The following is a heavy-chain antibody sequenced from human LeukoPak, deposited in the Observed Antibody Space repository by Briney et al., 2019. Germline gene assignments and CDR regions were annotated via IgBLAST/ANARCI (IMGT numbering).Heavy chain of an antibody. V-gene: IGHV1-2*06. D-gene: IGHD7-27*01. CDR3: PRDLSSTSNWELDY. J-gene: IGHJ4*02. CDR2: INPNSGDT. Sequence: ASVKVSCKASGYTFTGYFMHWVRQAPGQGLEWMGRINPNSGDTEYAQTFQGRVTMTRDTSISTAYMDLSRLRSDDTAVYYCPRDLSSTSNWELDYWGQGTLVTVSS. CDR1: GYTFTGYF.